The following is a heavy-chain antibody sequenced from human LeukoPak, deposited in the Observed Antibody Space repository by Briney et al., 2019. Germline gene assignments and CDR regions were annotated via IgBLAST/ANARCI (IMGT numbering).Heavy chain of an antibody. Sequence: SETLSLTCAVYGGSFSGYYWSWIRQPPGKGLEWIGEINHSGSTNYNPSLKSRVTISVATSKNQFSLKLSSVTAADTAVYYCARYLWFGELSSHFDYRGQTTLVTVSS. J-gene: IGHJ4*02. CDR3: ARYLWFGELSSHFDY. V-gene: IGHV4-34*01. CDR1: GGSFSGYY. CDR2: INHSGST. D-gene: IGHD3-10*01.